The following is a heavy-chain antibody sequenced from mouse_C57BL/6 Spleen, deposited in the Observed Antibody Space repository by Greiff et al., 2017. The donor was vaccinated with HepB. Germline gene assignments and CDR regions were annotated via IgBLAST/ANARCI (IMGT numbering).Heavy chain of an antibody. J-gene: IGHJ3*01. D-gene: IGHD2-4*01. Sequence: VQLKQSGAELVRPGASVKLSCTASGFNIKDYYMHWVKQRPEQGLEWIGRIDPEDGDTEYAPKFQGKATMTADTSSNTAYLQLSSLTSEDTAVYYCTFYDYDGAWFAYWGQGTLVTVSA. CDR3: TFYDYDGAWFAY. CDR2: IDPEDGDT. CDR1: GFNIKDYY. V-gene: IGHV14-1*01.